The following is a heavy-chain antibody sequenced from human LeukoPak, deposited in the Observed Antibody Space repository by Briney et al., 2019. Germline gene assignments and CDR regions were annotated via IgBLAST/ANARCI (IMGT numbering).Heavy chain of an antibody. Sequence: SVKVSCKASGGTFSSYAISLVRQAPGQGLEWMGRIIPIFGTANYAQKFQGRVTITTDESTSTAYMELSSLRSEDTAVYYCARGVGVHYYDSSGYSMGFWGQGTLVTVSS. CDR3: ARGVGVHYYDSSGYSMGF. V-gene: IGHV1-69*05. CDR2: IIPIFGTA. D-gene: IGHD3-22*01. CDR1: GGTFSSYA. J-gene: IGHJ4*02.